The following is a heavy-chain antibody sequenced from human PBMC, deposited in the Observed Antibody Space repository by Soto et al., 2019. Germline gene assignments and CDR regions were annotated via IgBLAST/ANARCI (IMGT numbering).Heavy chain of an antibody. D-gene: IGHD6-19*01. CDR3: ARDRIAVAGPGYYYGMDV. CDR1: GFTFSSYS. CDR2: ISSSSSYI. J-gene: IGHJ6*02. Sequence: GGSLRLSCAASGFTFSSYSMNCVRQAPGKGLEWVSSISSSSSYIYYADSVKGRFTISRDNAKNSLYLQMNSLRAEDTAVYYCARDRIAVAGPGYYYGMDVSGQGTTVTVSS. V-gene: IGHV3-21*01.